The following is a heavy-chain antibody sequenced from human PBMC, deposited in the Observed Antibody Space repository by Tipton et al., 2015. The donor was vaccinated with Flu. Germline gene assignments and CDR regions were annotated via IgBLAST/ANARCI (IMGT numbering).Heavy chain of an antibody. CDR2: VYQSGRT. CDR3: ARHDASGHYNVVDFDY. Sequence: TLSLTCAVSGDSISSDYFWGWIRQPPGKGLEYIGSVYQSGRTLYNPSLKSRVTMSVDMSRNQFSLELTSVTAADTAVYYCARHDASGHYNVVDFDYWGQGTLVTVSS. J-gene: IGHJ4*02. V-gene: IGHV4-38-2*01. D-gene: IGHD3-22*01. CDR1: GDSISSDYF.